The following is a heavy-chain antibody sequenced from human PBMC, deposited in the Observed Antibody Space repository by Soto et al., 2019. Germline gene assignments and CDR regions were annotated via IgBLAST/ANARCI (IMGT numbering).Heavy chain of an antibody. CDR1: GVTCSNYA. CDR2: IGSSGGAT. J-gene: IGHJ4*02. D-gene: IGHD6-13*01. V-gene: IGHV3-23*01. CDR3: AKGLAAAVDY. Sequence: PGGSLRLSFAASGVTCSNYAMGWVRQAPGKGLEWVSVIGSSGGATYYADSVKGRFTISRDNSKNTLYLQMNSLRAEDTAVYYCAKGLAAAVDYWGQGTLVTVSS.